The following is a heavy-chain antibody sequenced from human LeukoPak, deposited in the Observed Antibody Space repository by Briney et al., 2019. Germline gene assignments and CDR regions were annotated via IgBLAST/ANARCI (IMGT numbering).Heavy chain of an antibody. J-gene: IGHJ4*02. Sequence: GGSLRLSCAASGFTFSSYGMHWVRQAPGKGLEWVAVIWYDGSNKYYADSVKGRFTISRDNSKNTLYLQMNSLRAEDTAVYYCARDRLPYYYDSSGPDYWGQGTLVTVSS. V-gene: IGHV3-33*01. CDR3: ARDRLPYYYDSSGPDY. CDR1: GFTFSSYG. CDR2: IWYDGSNK. D-gene: IGHD3-22*01.